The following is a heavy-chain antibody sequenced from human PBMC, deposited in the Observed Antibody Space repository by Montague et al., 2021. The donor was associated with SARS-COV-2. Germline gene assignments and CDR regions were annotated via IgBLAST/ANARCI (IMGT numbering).Heavy chain of an antibody. V-gene: IGHV4-31*03. CDR3: ARSASHSYSSSPFDY. Sequence: TLSLTCIVSGGSISSGGYYWSWIRKSPGKGLGWIGYIYYNGRTYYNPSLKSRLSISLDTSKNHFSLRLSSVTGADTAVYYCARSASHSYSSSPFDYWGQGTLVTVSS. CDR1: GGSISSGGYY. CDR2: IYYNGRT. D-gene: IGHD6-13*01. J-gene: IGHJ4*02.